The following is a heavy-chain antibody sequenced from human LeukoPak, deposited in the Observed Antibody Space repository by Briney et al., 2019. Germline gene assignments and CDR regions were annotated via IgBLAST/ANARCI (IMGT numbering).Heavy chain of an antibody. CDR1: GVSISSYY. CDR3: ARTTEGGYSYGYFYYYYMDV. CDR2: IYYSGST. Sequence: SETLSLTCTVSGVSISSYYWSWIRQPPGKGLEWIGYIYYSGSTNYNPSLKSRVTISVDTSKNQFSLKLSSVTAADTAVYYCARTTEGGYSYGYFYYYYMDVWGKGTTVTISS. V-gene: IGHV4-59*01. J-gene: IGHJ6*03. D-gene: IGHD5-18*01.